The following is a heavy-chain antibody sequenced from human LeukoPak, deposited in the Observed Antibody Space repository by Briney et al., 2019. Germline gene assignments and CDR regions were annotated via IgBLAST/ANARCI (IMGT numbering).Heavy chain of an antibody. V-gene: IGHV1-46*01. CDR3: ARDRRVVRGVITPMGFDP. D-gene: IGHD3-10*01. J-gene: IGHJ5*02. Sequence: ASVKVSCKASGYTFTSYYMHWVRQAPGQGLEWMGIINPSGGSTSYAQKFQGRVTMTRDTSTSTVYMELGSLRSEDTAVYYCARDRRVVRGVITPMGFDPWGQGTLVTVSS. CDR1: GYTFTSYY. CDR2: INPSGGST.